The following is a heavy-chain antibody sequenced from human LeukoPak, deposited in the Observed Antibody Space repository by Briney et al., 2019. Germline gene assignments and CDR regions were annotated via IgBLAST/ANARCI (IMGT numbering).Heavy chain of an antibody. D-gene: IGHD6-19*01. CDR1: GFTFSSYA. V-gene: IGHV3-23*01. CDR2: ISDSGGST. J-gene: IGHJ4*02. CDR3: ATVPVAGIDY. Sequence: GGSLRLSCAASGFTFSSYAMSWVRQAPGKGLEWVSSISDSGGSTFYADSVKGGFTISRDNSKNTLYLQMNSLRAEDTAVYYCATVPVAGIDYWGQGTLVTVSS.